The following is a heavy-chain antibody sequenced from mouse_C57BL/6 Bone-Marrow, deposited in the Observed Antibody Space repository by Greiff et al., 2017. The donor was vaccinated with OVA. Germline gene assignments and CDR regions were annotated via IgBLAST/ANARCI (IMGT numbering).Heavy chain of an antibody. CDR3: ARNSDDYDDYAMDY. J-gene: IGHJ4*01. Sequence: QVQLQQSGPGLVAPSQSLSITCTVSGFSLTSYAISWVRQPPGKGLEWLGVIWTGGGTNYNSALKSRLSISKDNSKSQVFLKMNSLQTDDTARYYCARNSDDYDDYAMDYWGQGTSVTVSS. CDR2: IWTGGGT. D-gene: IGHD2-4*01. V-gene: IGHV2-9-1*01. CDR1: GFSLTSYA.